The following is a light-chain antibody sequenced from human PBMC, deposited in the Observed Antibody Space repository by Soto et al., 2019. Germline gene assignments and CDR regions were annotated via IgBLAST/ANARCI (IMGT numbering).Light chain of an antibody. CDR2: GAS. Sequence: EIVLTQSPGTLSLSPGERATLSCRASQSVSIDYLAWYQQKPGQAPRLLIYGASSRVTGIPDRFSGSGSGTEFTLTINRLEPEDFAVYYCQQYGSSPPYTFGQGTKLEIK. V-gene: IGKV3-20*01. CDR1: QSVSIDY. CDR3: QQYGSSPPYT. J-gene: IGKJ2*01.